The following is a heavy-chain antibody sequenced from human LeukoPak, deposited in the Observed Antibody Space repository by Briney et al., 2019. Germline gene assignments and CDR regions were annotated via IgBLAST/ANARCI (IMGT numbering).Heavy chain of an antibody. D-gene: IGHD3-3*01. V-gene: IGHV3-20*01. CDR3: ARAGVGADFWRAKTYTNWFDP. J-gene: IGHJ5*02. CDR1: GFIFDEYG. CDR2: VNWNGGST. Sequence: GGSRRLSCAASGFIFDEYGVSWVRQAPGKVLEWVCGVNWNGGSTGYADSVKGRFTISRDNAKKSLYLQMNSLRAEDTALYHCARAGVGADFWRAKTYTNWFDPWGQGTLVTVSS.